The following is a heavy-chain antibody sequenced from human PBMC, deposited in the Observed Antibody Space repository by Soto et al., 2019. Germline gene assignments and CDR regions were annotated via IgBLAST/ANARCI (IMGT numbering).Heavy chain of an antibody. D-gene: IGHD3-10*01. CDR3: ARLPRYGSGTYPEF. CDR1: GGSISGSGGL. CDR2: IYHNGNT. J-gene: IGHJ4*02. V-gene: IGHV4-39*01. Sequence: QLPLQESGPGLVKPSETLSLTCTVSGGSISGSGGLWGWIRQPPGKGLESIGTIYHNGNTYYDPSLWSRVTMSVDTSKNEFSLNLNSLTAADTAVYYCARLPRYGSGTYPEFWGQGTLVTVSS.